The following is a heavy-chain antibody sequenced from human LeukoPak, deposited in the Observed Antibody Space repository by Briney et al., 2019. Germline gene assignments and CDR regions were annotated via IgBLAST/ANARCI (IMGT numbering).Heavy chain of an antibody. J-gene: IGHJ5*02. Sequence: GASVKVPCKASGYTFTSYGINWVRQAPGQGLEWMGWISAYNGNTNYAHKLQGSATMTTDTSTRTAYMELRSLRSDDTAVYYCARDWDQGSDFWSGYFGNNWFDPWGQGTLVTVSS. CDR2: ISAYNGNT. V-gene: IGHV1-18*01. D-gene: IGHD3-3*01. CDR3: ARDWDQGSDFWSGYFGNNWFDP. CDR1: GYTFTSYG.